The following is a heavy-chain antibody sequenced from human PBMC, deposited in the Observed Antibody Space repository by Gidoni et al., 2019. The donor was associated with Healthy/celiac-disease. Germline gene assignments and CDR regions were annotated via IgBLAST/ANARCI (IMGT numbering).Heavy chain of an antibody. CDR3: ARDRSAVAGPLDY. CDR1: GFTCSSYG. V-gene: IGHV3-33*01. CDR2: IWYYGSNK. Sequence: QVQLVESGGGVVQPGRSLRLSCAASGFTCSSYGMHWVRQAPGKGLEWVAVIWYYGSNKYYADSVKGRFTISRDNSKNTLYLQMNSLRAEDTAVYYCARDRSAVAGPLDYWGQGTLVTVSS. D-gene: IGHD6-19*01. J-gene: IGHJ4*02.